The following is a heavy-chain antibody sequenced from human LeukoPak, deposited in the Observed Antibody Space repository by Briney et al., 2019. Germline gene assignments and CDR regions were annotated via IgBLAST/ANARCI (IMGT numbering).Heavy chain of an antibody. CDR1: GGTFSSYA. D-gene: IGHD5-12*01. V-gene: IGHV7-4-1*02. CDR3: ARAPLGATITLFDY. CDR2: INTNTGNP. J-gene: IGHJ4*02. Sequence: GASVKVSCKASGGTFSSYAISWVRQAPGQGLEWMGWINTNTGNPTYAQGFTGRFVFSLDTSVSTAYLQISSLKAEDTAVYYCARAPLGATITLFDYWGQGTLVTVSS.